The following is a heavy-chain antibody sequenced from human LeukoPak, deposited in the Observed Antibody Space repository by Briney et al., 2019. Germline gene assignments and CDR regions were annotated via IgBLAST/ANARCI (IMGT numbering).Heavy chain of an antibody. V-gene: IGHV4-59*08. CDR2: VSNSAGT. Sequence: PSETLSHTCTVSGGSTRLYYWSWIRQSPGKGLEWIAYVSNSAGTNYNPSLKSRVTISLDTSKNQVSLELRSVTAEDTSLYYCARSSDSNGYYYYFDYWGQGTLVTVSS. D-gene: IGHD3-22*01. CDR3: ARSSDSNGYYYYFDY. CDR1: GGSTRLYY. J-gene: IGHJ4*02.